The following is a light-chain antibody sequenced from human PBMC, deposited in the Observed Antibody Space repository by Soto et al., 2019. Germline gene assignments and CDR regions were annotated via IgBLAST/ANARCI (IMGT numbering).Light chain of an antibody. CDR3: SSYTSRSTHV. CDR2: DVS. CDR1: SSDVGGYNY. J-gene: IGLJ1*01. V-gene: IGLV2-14*01. Sequence: QSVLTQPASVSGSPGQSITISCTGTSSDVGGYNYVSRYQQHPGKAPKLMIYDVSNRPSGVSNRFSGSKSGNTASLTISGLQAEDEADYYCSSYTSRSTHVFGTGTKVTVL.